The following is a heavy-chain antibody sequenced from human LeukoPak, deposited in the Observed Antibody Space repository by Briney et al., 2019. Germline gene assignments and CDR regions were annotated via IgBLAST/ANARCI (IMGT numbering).Heavy chain of an antibody. D-gene: IGHD6-13*01. CDR2: INAGNGNT. Sequence: ASVKVSCKASGYTFTSYAMHWVRQAPGQRLEWMGWINAGNGNTKYSQKFQGRVTITRDTSASTAYMELSSLRSEDTAVYYCARQQLSRSTLAYWGQGTLVTVSS. V-gene: IGHV1-3*01. CDR3: ARQQLSRSTLAY. J-gene: IGHJ4*02. CDR1: GYTFTSYA.